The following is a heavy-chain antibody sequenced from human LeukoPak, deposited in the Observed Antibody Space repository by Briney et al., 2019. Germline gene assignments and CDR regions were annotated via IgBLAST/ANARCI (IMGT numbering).Heavy chain of an antibody. D-gene: IGHD1-26*01. V-gene: IGHV6-1*01. CDR2: TYYRSQWYY. CDR3: ARVGGWWSYDRNYYCYGMDV. CDR1: GDSVSSNSAA. Sequence: SQTLSLTCAISGDSVSSNSAACNWIRQSPSRGLEWLGRTYYRSQWYYDYAVSVKSRITINPDTSKNQFSLQLNSVTPEDTAVYYCARVGGWWSYDRNYYCYGMDVWGQGTTVTVSS. J-gene: IGHJ6*02.